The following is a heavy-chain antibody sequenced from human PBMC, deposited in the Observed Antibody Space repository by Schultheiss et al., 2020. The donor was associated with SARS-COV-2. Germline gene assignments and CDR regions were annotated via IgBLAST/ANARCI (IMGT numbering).Heavy chain of an antibody. CDR3: AREPRGFSYGTFDY. V-gene: IGHV4-4*02. J-gene: IGHJ4*02. Sequence: SETLSLTCAVSGGSISSGNWWTWVRQPPGKGLEWIGEINHSGTTNYNPSLKSRVTMSVDTSKNQISLSLSSVTAADTAVYYCAREPRGFSYGTFDYWGQGTLVTVSS. D-gene: IGHD5-18*01. CDR2: INHSGTT. CDR1: GGSISSGNW.